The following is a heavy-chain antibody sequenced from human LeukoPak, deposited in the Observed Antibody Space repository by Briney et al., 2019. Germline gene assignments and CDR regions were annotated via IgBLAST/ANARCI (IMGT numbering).Heavy chain of an antibody. Sequence: PGGSLRLSCAASGFTFSSYWMSWVRQAPGKGLEWVANIKQDGSEKYYVDSVKGRFTISRDNAKNSLYPQMNSLRAEDTAVYYCARDMVVVPAAISVPDYWGQGTLVTVSS. CDR3: ARDMVVVPAAISVPDY. CDR1: GFTFSSYW. CDR2: IKQDGSEK. V-gene: IGHV3-7*01. J-gene: IGHJ4*02. D-gene: IGHD2-2*02.